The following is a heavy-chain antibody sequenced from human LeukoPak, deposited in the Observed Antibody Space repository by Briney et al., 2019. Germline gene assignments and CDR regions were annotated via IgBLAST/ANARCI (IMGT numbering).Heavy chain of an antibody. CDR2: IYYSGST. D-gene: IGHD3-22*01. V-gene: IGHV4-59*01. Sequence: PSETLSLTCTVSGGSISSYCWSWIRQPPGKGLEWIGYIYYSGSTNYNPSLKSRVTISVETSKNQLSLKLSSVTAADTAVYYCARETYYYDSSGYYPYMDVWGKGTTVTVSS. CDR1: GGSISSYC. J-gene: IGHJ6*03. CDR3: ARETYYYDSSGYYPYMDV.